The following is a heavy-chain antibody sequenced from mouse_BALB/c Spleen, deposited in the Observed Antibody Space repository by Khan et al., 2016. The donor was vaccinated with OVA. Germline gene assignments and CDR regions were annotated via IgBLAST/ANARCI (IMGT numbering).Heavy chain of an antibody. J-gene: IGHJ2*01. Sequence: EVQLVESGGDLVKPGGSLKLSCAASGFTFSSFGMSWIRQTPDKRLEWVATISSGGSYTYYPDSVKGRFTISRDNAKNTLYLQMSSLKSEDTAMYYCAEQYSNSFFEYWGQGTTLTVSS. CDR1: GFTFSSFG. CDR3: AEQYSNSFFEY. V-gene: IGHV5-6*01. CDR2: ISSGGSYT. D-gene: IGHD2-5*01.